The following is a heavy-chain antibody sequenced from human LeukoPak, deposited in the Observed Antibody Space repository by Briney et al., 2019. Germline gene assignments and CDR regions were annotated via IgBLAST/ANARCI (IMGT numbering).Heavy chain of an antibody. V-gene: IGHV4-59*01. CDR3: ATDTLTSYRRYYFDY. J-gene: IGHJ4*02. CDR2: IYYSGST. CDR1: GGSISSYY. D-gene: IGHD1-26*01. Sequence: SETLSLTCTVSGGSISSYYWSWIRQPPGKGLEWIGYIYYSGSTNYNPSLKSRVTISVDTSKNQFSLKLSSVTAADTAVYYCATDTLTSYRRYYFDYWGQGTLVTVSS.